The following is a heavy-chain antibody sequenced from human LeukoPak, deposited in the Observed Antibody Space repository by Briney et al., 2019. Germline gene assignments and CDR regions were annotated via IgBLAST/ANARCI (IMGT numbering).Heavy chain of an antibody. CDR1: GGSISSYY. V-gene: IGHV4-59*01. D-gene: IGHD1-26*01. CDR2: IYYSGST. J-gene: IGHJ4*02. Sequence: PSETLSLTCTVSGGSISSYYWSWIRERPGRGLEWIGYIYYSGSTNYNPSLKSRVTISVDTSKNQFSLKLSSVTAADTAVYYCARVHSGSYSLKSWGQGTLVTVSS. CDR3: ARVHSGSYSLKS.